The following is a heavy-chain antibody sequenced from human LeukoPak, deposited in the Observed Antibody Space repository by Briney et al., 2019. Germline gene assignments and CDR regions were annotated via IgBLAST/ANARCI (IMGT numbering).Heavy chain of an antibody. J-gene: IGHJ4*02. CDR2: ISGSGGRT. Sequence: GGSLRLSCAPYGFFFSSHAMSSARQAPGKGLEWVSAISGSGGRTYYAQSVKGRSNICNDNTKNTLYLEMNSVTAEDTGVYCCVKVSYASPGIPVAGSFEYWGEETLVTVST. CDR1: GFFFSSHA. D-gene: IGHD6-19*01. CDR3: VKVSYASPGIPVAGSFEY. V-gene: IGHV3-23*01.